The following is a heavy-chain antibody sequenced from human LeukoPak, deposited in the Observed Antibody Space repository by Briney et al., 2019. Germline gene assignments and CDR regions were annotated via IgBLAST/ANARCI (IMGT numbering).Heavy chain of an antibody. D-gene: IGHD2-15*01. CDR1: GFTFSSYA. J-gene: IGHJ4*02. V-gene: IGHV3-30*14. Sequence: GGSLRLSCAASGFTFSSYAMHWVRQAPGKGLEWVAVISYDGSNKYYADSVKGRFTISRDNSKNTLYLQMNSLRAEDTAVYYCARGEYCSADSCYPYYFDYWGQGTLVTVSS. CDR2: ISYDGSNK. CDR3: ARGEYCSADSCYPYYFDY.